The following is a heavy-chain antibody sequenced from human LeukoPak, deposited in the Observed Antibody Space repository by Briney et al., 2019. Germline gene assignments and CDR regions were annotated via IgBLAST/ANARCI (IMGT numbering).Heavy chain of an antibody. J-gene: IGHJ4*02. CDR3: ATSSMVRGVYDY. Sequence: SETLSLTCAVYGGSFSGYYWSWIRQPPGKGLEWIGEINHSGSTNYNPSLKSRVTISVDTSKNQFSLKLSSVIAADTAVYCCATSSMVRGVYDYLGQGTLVTVSS. CDR1: GGSFSGYY. CDR2: INHSGST. D-gene: IGHD3-10*01. V-gene: IGHV4-34*01.